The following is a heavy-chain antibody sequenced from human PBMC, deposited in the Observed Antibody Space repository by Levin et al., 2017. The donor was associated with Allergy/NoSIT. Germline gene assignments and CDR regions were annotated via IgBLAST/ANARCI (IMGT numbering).Heavy chain of an antibody. CDR2: IIPIFGTA. V-gene: IGHV1-69*13. J-gene: IGHJ4*02. D-gene: IGHD3-3*01. CDR1: GGTFSSYA. Sequence: AASVKVSCKASGGTFSSYAISWVRQAPGQGLEWMGGIIPIFGTANYAQKFQGRVTITADESTSTAYMELSSLRSEDTAVYYCARDLGDYDFWSGYYTGGDWGQGTLVTVSS. CDR3: ARDLGDYDFWSGYYTGGD.